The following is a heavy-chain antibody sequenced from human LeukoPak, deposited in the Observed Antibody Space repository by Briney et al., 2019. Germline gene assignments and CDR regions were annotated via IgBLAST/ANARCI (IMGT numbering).Heavy chain of an antibody. V-gene: IGHV3-49*03. Sequence: GSLRLSCTASGFTFGDYAMSWFRQAPGKGLEWVGFIRSKAYGGTTEYAASVKGRFTISRDDSKSIAYLQMNSLKTEDTAVYYCTRDRGAVAGFFDYWGQGTLVTVSS. CDR3: TRDRGAVAGFFDY. D-gene: IGHD6-19*01. CDR2: IRSKAYGGTT. J-gene: IGHJ4*02. CDR1: GFTFGDYA.